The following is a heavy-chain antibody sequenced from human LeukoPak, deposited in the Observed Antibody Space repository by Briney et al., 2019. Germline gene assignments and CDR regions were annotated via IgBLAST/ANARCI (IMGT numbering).Heavy chain of an antibody. J-gene: IGHJ4*02. CDR2: INPNSGGT. Sequence: GASVNVSCKASGYTFTGYYMHWVRQAPGQGLEWRGWINPNSGGTNYAQKFQGRVTMTRDTSISTAYMELSRLRSGDTAVYYCATNRLGITIFGVVISDPSFDYWGQGTLVTVSS. CDR1: GYTFTGYY. D-gene: IGHD3-3*01. CDR3: ATNRLGITIFGVVISDPSFDY. V-gene: IGHV1-2*02.